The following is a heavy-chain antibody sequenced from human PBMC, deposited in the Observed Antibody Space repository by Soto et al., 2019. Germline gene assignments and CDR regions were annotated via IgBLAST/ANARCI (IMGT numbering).Heavy chain of an antibody. Sequence: ASVKVSCKASGYTFTSCYMHWVRQAPGQGLEWMGIINPSGGSTRYAQKFQGRVTMTRDMSTSTVYMELSSLRSEDTAVYYCARGLIYDSSGYYFDYWGQGTLVTVSS. J-gene: IGHJ4*02. D-gene: IGHD3-22*01. CDR3: ARGLIYDSSGYYFDY. CDR2: INPSGGST. V-gene: IGHV1-46*01. CDR1: GYTFTSCY.